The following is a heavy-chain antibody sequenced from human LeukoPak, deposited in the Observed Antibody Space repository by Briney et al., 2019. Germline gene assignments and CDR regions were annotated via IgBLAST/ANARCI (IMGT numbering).Heavy chain of an antibody. J-gene: IGHJ4*02. V-gene: IGHV2-70*11. Sequence: SGPTLVNPTQTLTLTCTFSGFSLSTSGMCVSWIRQPPGKALEWLARIDWDDDKYYSTSLKTRPTISKDTSKNQVVLTMTNMDPVDTATYYCARMLVGATLDYWGQGTLVTVSS. CDR2: IDWDDDK. D-gene: IGHD1-26*01. CDR3: ARMLVGATLDY. CDR1: GFSLSTSGMC.